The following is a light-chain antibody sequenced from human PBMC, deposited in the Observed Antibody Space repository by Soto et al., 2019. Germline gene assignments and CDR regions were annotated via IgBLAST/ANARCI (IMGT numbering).Light chain of an antibody. Sequence: QSVLTQPPSVSGAPGQRVTISCTGSSSNIGAGYDVHWYQQLPGTAPKLLIYGNSNRPSGVPDRFSGSKSGASVSLAITGRLAEDEADYYCRSYDGSRSGYVFGTGTKLTVL. CDR2: GNS. J-gene: IGLJ1*01. V-gene: IGLV1-40*01. CDR3: RSYDGSRSGYV. CDR1: SSNIGAGYD.